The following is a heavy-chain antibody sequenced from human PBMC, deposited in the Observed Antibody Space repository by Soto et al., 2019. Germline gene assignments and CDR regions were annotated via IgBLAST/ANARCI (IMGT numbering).Heavy chain of an antibody. V-gene: IGHV3-23*01. J-gene: IGHJ6*02. D-gene: IGHD2-15*01. Sequence: GGSLRLSCAASGFTFSGYAMSWVRQAPGKGLEGVSAISGSGGSTYYADSVKGRFTISRDNSKNTLYLQMNSLRAEDTAGYYGALDCSGGSCYSSEYYYYGMDVWGQGTTVTVSS. CDR2: ISGSGGST. CDR1: GFTFSGYA. CDR3: ALDCSGGSCYSSEYYYYGMDV.